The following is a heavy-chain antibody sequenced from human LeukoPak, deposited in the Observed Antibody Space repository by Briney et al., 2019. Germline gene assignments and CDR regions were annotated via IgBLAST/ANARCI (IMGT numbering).Heavy chain of an antibody. CDR2: INPNSGGT. V-gene: IGHV1-2*02. Sequence: ASVKVSCKASGYTFTGYYMHWVRQAPGQGLEWMGWINPNSGGTNYAQKFQGRVTMTRDTSISTAYMELSSLRSEDTAVYYCARSSYSSDPRERYFHLWGRGTLVTVSS. CDR3: ARSSYSSDPRERYFHL. CDR1: GYTFTGYY. D-gene: IGHD6-25*01. J-gene: IGHJ2*01.